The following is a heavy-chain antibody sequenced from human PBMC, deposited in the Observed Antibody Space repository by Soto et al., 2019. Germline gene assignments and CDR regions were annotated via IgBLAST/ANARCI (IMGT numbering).Heavy chain of an antibody. CDR1: GFTFSSYA. J-gene: IGHJ4*02. CDR3: ARRRVGGWADLDY. Sequence: QVQLVESGGGVVQPGRSLRLSCAASGFTFSSYAMHWVRQAPGKGLEWVAVISYDGSNKYYADSVKGRFTISRDNSKNSRYLQIISLRAEDAAEYYCARRRVGGWADLDYRGQGNLVTVSS. V-gene: IGHV3-30-3*01. D-gene: IGHD6-19*01. CDR2: ISYDGSNK.